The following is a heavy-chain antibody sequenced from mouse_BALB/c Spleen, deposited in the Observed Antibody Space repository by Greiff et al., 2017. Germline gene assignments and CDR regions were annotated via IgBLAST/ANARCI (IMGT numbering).Heavy chain of an antibody. CDR3: ARGLGNYLAWFAY. D-gene: IGHD2-1*01. Sequence: DVMLVESGGGLVKPGGSLKLSCAASGFTFSSYAMSWVRQTPEKRLEWVASISSGGSTYYPDSVKGRFTISRDNARNILYLQMSSLRSEDTAMYYCARGLGNYLAWFAYWGQGTLVTVSA. J-gene: IGHJ3*01. CDR2: ISSGGST. V-gene: IGHV5-6-5*01. CDR1: GFTFSSYA.